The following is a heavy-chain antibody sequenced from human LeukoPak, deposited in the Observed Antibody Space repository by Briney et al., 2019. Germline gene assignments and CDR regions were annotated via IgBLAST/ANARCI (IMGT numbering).Heavy chain of an antibody. CDR1: GGSTRSYY. V-gene: IGHV4-59*08. CDR2: VYYSGST. CDR3: ARHFTGPGTYTPYFGMDV. Sequence: SETLSLTCTVSGGSTRSYYCSWIRQPPGKGLEWVGYVYYSGSTSYNPSLKSRVTISVDASKNQFSLKLSSVTAADTAVYYCARHFTGPGTYTPYFGMDVWGQGTTVTVSS. D-gene: IGHD3-16*01. J-gene: IGHJ6*02.